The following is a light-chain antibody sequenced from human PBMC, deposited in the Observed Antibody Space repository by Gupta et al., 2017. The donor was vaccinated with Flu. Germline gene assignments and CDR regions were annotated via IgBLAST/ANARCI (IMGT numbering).Light chain of an antibody. CDR1: SSNVGAHDY. V-gene: IGLV2-11*01. CDR3: CSVAGGHSWV. CDR2: DAF. Sequence: SVSISCTGTSSNVGAHDYITWFQQHPGKAPKLIIYDAFQRPSGVPDRFSGSKSANTASLTISGLQVEDEADYYCCSVAGGHSWVFGGGTKLTVL. J-gene: IGLJ3*02.